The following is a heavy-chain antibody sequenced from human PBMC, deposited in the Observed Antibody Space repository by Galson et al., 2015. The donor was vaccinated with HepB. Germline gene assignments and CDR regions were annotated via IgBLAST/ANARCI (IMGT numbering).Heavy chain of an antibody. V-gene: IGHV5-10-1*01. Sequence: QSGAEVKKPGESLRISCKGSGYSFTSYWISWVRQMPGKGLEWMGRIDPSDSYTNYSPSFQGHVTISADKSISTAYLQWSSLKASDTAMYYCASWDRGRYNYYYGMDVWGQGTTVTVSS. CDR3: ASWDRGRYNYYYGMDV. CDR1: GYSFTSYW. CDR2: IDPSDSYT. D-gene: IGHD3-16*02. J-gene: IGHJ6*02.